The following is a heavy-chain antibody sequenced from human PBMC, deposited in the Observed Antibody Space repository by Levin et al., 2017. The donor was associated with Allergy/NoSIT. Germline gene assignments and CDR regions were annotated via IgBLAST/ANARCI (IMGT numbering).Heavy chain of an antibody. CDR2: IHYTGYT. V-gene: IGHV4-59*08. CDR1: GGSISSSY. CDR3: ARSAHVTVIPAAIFAFDP. Sequence: SQTLSLTCPVSGGSISSSYWSWIRQSPGKRPEWIGYIHYTGYTNYSPSLKSRVTISLDTSKNQFSLKLTSVTASDTAVYSCARSAHVTVIPAAIFAFDPWGQGILVTVSS. D-gene: IGHD2-2*01. J-gene: IGHJ5*02.